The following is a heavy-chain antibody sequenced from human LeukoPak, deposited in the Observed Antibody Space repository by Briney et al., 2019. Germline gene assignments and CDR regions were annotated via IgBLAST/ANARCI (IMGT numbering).Heavy chain of an antibody. D-gene: IGHD1-26*01. CDR3: ARASGKLLGRFDY. CDR2: INHSGST. Sequence: SETPSLTCAVSGGSFSGYYWSWIRQPPGKGLEWIGEINHSGSTNYNPSLKSRVTISVDTSKNQFSLKLSSVTAADTAVYYCARASGKLLGRFDYWGQGTLVTVSS. J-gene: IGHJ4*02. CDR1: GGSFSGYY. V-gene: IGHV4-34*01.